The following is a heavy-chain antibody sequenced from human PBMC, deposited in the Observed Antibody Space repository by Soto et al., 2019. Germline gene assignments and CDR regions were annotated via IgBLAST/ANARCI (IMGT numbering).Heavy chain of an antibody. V-gene: IGHV4-39*01. D-gene: IGHD6-19*01. CDR2: IYYSGST. Sequence: QLQLQESGPGLVKPSETLSLTCTVSGGSISSSSYYWGWIRQPPGKGLEWIGSIYYSGSTYYNPSLKSRVTISVDTSKNQFSLKLSSVTAADTAVYYCARSGYSSGWYSFDYWGQGTLVTVSS. CDR1: GGSISSSSYY. J-gene: IGHJ4*02. CDR3: ARSGYSSGWYSFDY.